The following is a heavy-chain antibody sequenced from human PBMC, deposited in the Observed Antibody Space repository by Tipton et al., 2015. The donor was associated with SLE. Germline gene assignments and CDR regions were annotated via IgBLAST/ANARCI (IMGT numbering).Heavy chain of an antibody. J-gene: IGHJ4*02. D-gene: IGHD2-15*01. CDR1: GGSISSSNW. CDR3: FSGPGLLGY. Sequence: QLVQSGAEVKPSGTLSLICVVSGGSISSSNWWTWVRQPPGKGLEWIGEIYHTENTNYNPSLKSRVSISVDKSKNQFSLKVNSVTAADTAVYYCFSGPGLLGYWGQGTLVTVSS. CDR2: IYHTENT. V-gene: IGHV4-4*02.